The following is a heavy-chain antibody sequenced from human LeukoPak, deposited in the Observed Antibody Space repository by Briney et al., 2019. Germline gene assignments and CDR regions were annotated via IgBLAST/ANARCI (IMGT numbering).Heavy chain of an antibody. CDR3: AKGFEYSSSSAYDY. J-gene: IGHJ4*02. Sequence: GGSLRLSCAASGFTFSSYAMSWVRQAPGKGLEWASAISGSGGSTYYADSVKGRFTISRDNSKNTLYLQMNSLRAEDTAVYYCAKGFEYSSSSAYDYWGQGTLVTVSS. CDR2: ISGSGGST. V-gene: IGHV3-23*01. D-gene: IGHD6-6*01. CDR1: GFTFSSYA.